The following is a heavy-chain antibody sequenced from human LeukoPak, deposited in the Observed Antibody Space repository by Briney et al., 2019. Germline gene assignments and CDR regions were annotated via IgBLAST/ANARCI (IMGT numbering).Heavy chain of an antibody. CDR3: AKAPVTTCRGAYCYPFDY. D-gene: IGHD2-21*01. CDR1: GFTFSDSA. V-gene: IGHV3-73*01. J-gene: IGHJ4*02. Sequence: GGSLRLSCAASGFTFSDSAIHWVRQASGKGLEWVGRIRSTANTYAAAYAASVKGRFTISRDSSKNTLFLQMNRLRPEDAAVYYCAKAPVTTCRGAYCYPFDYWGQGTLVTVSS. CDR2: IRSTANTYAA.